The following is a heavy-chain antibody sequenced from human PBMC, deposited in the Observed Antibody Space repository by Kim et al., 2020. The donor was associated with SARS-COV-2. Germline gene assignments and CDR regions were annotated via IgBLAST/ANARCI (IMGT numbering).Heavy chain of an antibody. D-gene: IGHD3-22*01. CDR3: ARRAVDSSGTFYFDY. J-gene: IGHJ4*02. V-gene: IGHV3-74*01. Sequence: ADSVKGRFTIYRDNAKNTLYLQMNSRRAEDTALYYCARRAVDSSGTFYFDYWGQGTLVTVSS.